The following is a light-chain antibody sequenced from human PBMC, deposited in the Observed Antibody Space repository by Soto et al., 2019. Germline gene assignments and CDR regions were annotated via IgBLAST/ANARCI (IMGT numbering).Light chain of an antibody. J-gene: IGLJ3*02. CDR1: SSDIGAYNY. Sequence: QSALTQPASVSGSPGQSITISCTGTSSDIGAYNYVSWYQQHPGKAPKLMLYDYNSRPSGVSNRFSGSKSGNTASLTISGLQAEDEDDYYCNSYTTTNTRVFGGGTKLTVL. CDR3: NSYTTTNTRV. CDR2: DYN. V-gene: IGLV2-14*01.